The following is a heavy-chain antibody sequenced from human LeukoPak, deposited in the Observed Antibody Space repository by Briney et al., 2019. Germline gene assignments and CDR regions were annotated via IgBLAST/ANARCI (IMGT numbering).Heavy chain of an antibody. D-gene: IGHD2-2*01. CDR2: INSDGSST. CDR3: ARGVGYCSSTSCYWWFDP. J-gene: IGHJ5*02. V-gene: IGHV3-74*01. Sequence: PGGSLRLSCAASGFTFSSYWMHWVRQAPGKGLVGVSRINSDGSSTSYADSVKGRFTISRDNAKNTLYLQMNSLRAKDTAVYYCARGVGYCSSTSCYWWFDPWGQGTLVTVSS. CDR1: GFTFSSYW.